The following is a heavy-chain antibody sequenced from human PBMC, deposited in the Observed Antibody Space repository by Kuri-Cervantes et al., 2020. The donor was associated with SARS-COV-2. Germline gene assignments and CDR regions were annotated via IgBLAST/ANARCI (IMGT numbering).Heavy chain of an antibody. J-gene: IGHJ4*02. CDR2: IIPIFGTA. CDR3: ASPGLITMTSGYYFDY. V-gene: IGHV1-69*06. Sequence: SVKVSCKASGGTFSSYAISWVRQAPGQGLEWMGGIIPIFGTANYAQKFQGRVTITADKSTSTAYMELSSLGSEDTAVYYCASPGLITMTSGYYFDYWGQGTLVTVSS. D-gene: IGHD3-22*01. CDR1: GGTFSSYA.